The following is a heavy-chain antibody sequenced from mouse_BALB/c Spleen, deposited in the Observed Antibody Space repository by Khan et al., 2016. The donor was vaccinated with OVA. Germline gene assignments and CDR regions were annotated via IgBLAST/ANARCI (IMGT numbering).Heavy chain of an antibody. CDR3: TRHGYVAWLTY. CDR2: IAPFSGGT. Sequence: VQLQQSGPELMKPGASVKISCKASGYSFTSYYIHWVMQSHGQSIEWIGYIAPFSGGTTYNQKFKGKATLTVDTSSSTAYIHVSNLTSEDSAVDYCTRHGYVAWLTYWGQGTLVTVSA. CDR1: GYSFTSYY. J-gene: IGHJ3*01. D-gene: IGHD2-2*01. V-gene: IGHV1S135*01.